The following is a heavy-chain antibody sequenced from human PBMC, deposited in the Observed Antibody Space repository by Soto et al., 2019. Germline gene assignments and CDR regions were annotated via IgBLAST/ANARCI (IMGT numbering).Heavy chain of an antibody. J-gene: IGHJ6*02. CDR3: AKDRYGSLEGGMDV. CDR1: GFIFDDFG. CDR2: VTWNGGNI. V-gene: IGHV3-9*01. Sequence: EVQLVESGGGLVQPGRSLRLSCAASGFIFDDFGMHWVRQAPGKGLEWVSGVTWNGGNIDYADSVKGRFTITRDNAKNALYLQMNSRRGEDTALYYCAKDRYGSLEGGMDVWGQGTTVTVSS. D-gene: IGHD1-26*01.